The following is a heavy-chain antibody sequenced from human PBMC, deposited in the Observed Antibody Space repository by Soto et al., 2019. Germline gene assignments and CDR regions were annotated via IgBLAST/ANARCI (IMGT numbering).Heavy chain of an antibody. CDR3: AGEGYDFWSGYYTFGRPDGINWFDP. Sequence: SETLSLTCTVSGGSISSSSYYWGWIRQPPGKGLEWIGSIYYSGSTYYNPSLKSRVTISVDTSRNQFSLRLSSVTAAETAVYYCAGEGYDFWSGYYTFGRPDGINWFDPWGQGTLVTVSS. CDR2: IYYSGST. V-gene: IGHV4-39*01. CDR1: GGSISSSSYY. J-gene: IGHJ5*02. D-gene: IGHD3-3*01.